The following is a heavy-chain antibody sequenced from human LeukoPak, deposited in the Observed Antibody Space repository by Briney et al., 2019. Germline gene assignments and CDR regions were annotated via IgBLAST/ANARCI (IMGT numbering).Heavy chain of an antibody. Sequence: SVKVSCKASGYTFTSYGISWVRQAPGQGLEWMGGIIPIFGTANYAQKFQGRVTITADESTSTAYMELSSLRSEDTAVYYCARTGGNRGPFDYWGQGTLVTVSS. V-gene: IGHV1-69*13. CDR3: ARTGGNRGPFDY. CDR1: GYTFTSYG. J-gene: IGHJ4*02. CDR2: IIPIFGTA. D-gene: IGHD4-23*01.